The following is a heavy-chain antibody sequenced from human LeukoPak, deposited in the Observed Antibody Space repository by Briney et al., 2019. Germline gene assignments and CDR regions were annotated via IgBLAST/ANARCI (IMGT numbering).Heavy chain of an antibody. D-gene: IGHD6-13*01. J-gene: IGHJ3*02. CDR2: IYYAGST. CDR1: GGSISRHY. CDR3: ARHESSSWYDAFDI. V-gene: IGHV4-59*08. Sequence: KPSETLSLTCTVSGGSISRHYWNWIRQPPGKGLEWIGYIYYAGSTNYNPSLKSRVTISVDTSKNQFSLKLSSVTAADTAVYYCARHESSSWYDAFDIWGQRTMVTVSS.